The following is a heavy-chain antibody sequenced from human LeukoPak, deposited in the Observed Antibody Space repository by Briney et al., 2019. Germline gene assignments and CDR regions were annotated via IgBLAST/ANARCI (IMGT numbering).Heavy chain of an antibody. CDR2: IWYDGSNK. Sequence: PGGSLRLSCAASGFTFSSYGMHWVRQAPGKGLEWVAVIWYDGSNKYYADSVKGRFTISRDNSKNTLYLQMNSLRAEDTAVYYCARDLNRHLLRYFDWSPLTDWGQGTLVTVSS. CDR3: ARDLNRHLLRYFDWSPLTD. CDR1: GFTFSSYG. D-gene: IGHD3-9*01. J-gene: IGHJ4*02. V-gene: IGHV3-33*01.